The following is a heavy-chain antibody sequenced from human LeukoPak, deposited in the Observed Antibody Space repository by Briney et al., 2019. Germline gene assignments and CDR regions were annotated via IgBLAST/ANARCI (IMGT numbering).Heavy chain of an antibody. CDR3: ARAPKYSSSWYYFDY. CDR2: INHSGST. D-gene: IGHD6-13*01. V-gene: IGHV4-34*01. J-gene: IGHJ4*02. CDR1: GDSMSSYY. Sequence: PSETLSLTCTVSGDSMSSYYWSWIRQPPGKGLEWIGEINHSGSTNYNPSLKSRVTISVDTSKNQFSLKLSSVTAADTAVYYCARAPKYSSSWYYFDYWGQGTLVTVSS.